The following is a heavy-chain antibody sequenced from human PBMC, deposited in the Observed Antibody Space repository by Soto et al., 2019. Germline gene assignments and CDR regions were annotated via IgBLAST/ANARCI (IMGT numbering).Heavy chain of an antibody. D-gene: IGHD3-10*01. V-gene: IGHV2-5*02. CDR1: GFSLSSREMA. CDR2: VYWDDDE. J-gene: IGHJ3*01. CDR3: ARFNTSVRSPIEAFDD. Sequence: QITLKESGPTLVKPTQTLTLTCSFSGFSLSSREMAVGWIRQPPGKALEWLALVYWDDDERYSPSLNKSLTITKDTSKSQVVLMMTNMDPVDTGTYYCARFNTSVRSPIEAFDDWGQGTTVTVSS.